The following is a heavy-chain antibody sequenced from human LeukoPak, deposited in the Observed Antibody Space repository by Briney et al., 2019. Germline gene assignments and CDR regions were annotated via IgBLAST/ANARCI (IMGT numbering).Heavy chain of an antibody. Sequence: PGGSLRLSCAASGFTVSSNYMSWVRQAPGKGLEWVSVIYSGGGTDYADSVKGRFTISRDNSKNTLYLQMHGLRAEDTAVYYCARGIATPENYWDQGTLVTVSS. CDR3: ARGIATPENY. D-gene: IGHD2-21*01. V-gene: IGHV3-53*01. J-gene: IGHJ4*02. CDR2: IYSGGGT. CDR1: GFTVSSNY.